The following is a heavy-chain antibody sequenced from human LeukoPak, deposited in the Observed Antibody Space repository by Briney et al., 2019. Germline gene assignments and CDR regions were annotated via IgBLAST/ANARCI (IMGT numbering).Heavy chain of an antibody. V-gene: IGHV3-23*01. CDR3: AKDSDMVRGVIDC. Sequence: GGSLRLSGAASGFTFSSYAMSWVRQAPGKGLEWVSVISGTGGATYYANSVKGRFTVSRDNSKNTLYLQLNSLRAEDTAMYYCAKDSDMVRGVIDCWGQGTLVTV. CDR1: GFTFSSYA. D-gene: IGHD3-10*01. J-gene: IGHJ4*02. CDR2: ISGTGGAT.